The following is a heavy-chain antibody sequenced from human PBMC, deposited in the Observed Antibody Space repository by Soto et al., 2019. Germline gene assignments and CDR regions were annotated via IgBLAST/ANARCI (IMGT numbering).Heavy chain of an antibody. J-gene: IGHJ4*02. CDR3: AKRSSSSTFDY. D-gene: IGHD6-6*01. Sequence: GGSLRLSCAASGFTFSTYAMNWVRQAPGKGLEWVSGISVSVDSTYYADSVKGRFTISRDNSKNTLYLQMNSLRAEDTAVYYCAKRSSSSTFDYWGQGTLVTVSS. CDR2: ISVSVDST. CDR1: GFTFSTYA. V-gene: IGHV3-23*01.